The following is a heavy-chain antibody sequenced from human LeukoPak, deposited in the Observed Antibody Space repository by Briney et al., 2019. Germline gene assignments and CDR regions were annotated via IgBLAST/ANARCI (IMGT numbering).Heavy chain of an antibody. CDR2: ISSSSSYI. V-gene: IGHV3-21*01. D-gene: IGHD3-10*01. Sequence: TAGGSLRLSCAASGFTFSSYSMNWVRQAPGKGLEWVSSISSSSSYIYYADSVKGRLTISRDSAKNSLYLQMNSLRAEDTAVYYCARGSSGSKGGSGSYSYYFDYWGQGTLVTVSS. J-gene: IGHJ4*02. CDR3: ARGSSGSKGGSGSYSYYFDY. CDR1: GFTFSSYS.